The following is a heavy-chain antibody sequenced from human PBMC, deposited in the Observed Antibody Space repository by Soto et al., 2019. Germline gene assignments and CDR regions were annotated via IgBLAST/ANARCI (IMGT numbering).Heavy chain of an antibody. V-gene: IGHV2-5*02. CDR2: IYWDDDK. D-gene: IGHD3-16*01. CDR3: AHRELGAMDV. Sequence: SGPTLVNQTQSVTLTCTFWGLSLSTSGVGVGWIRQPPGEALEWLALIYWDDDKRYSPSLKSRLTITKDTSKNQVVLTMTNMDPVDTATYYCAHRELGAMDVWGKGTTVTVSS. J-gene: IGHJ6*03. CDR1: GLSLSTSGVG.